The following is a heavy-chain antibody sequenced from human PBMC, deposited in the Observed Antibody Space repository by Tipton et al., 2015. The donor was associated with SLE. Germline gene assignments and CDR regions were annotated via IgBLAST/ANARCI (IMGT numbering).Heavy chain of an antibody. CDR2: IRFHGNNQ. Sequence: SLRLSCAASGFTFSSYGMHWVRQAPGKGLEWVSFIRFHGNNQYYADSVKGRFTISRDNSKNTLFLQMNSLRAEDTAVYYCAKDSHDILTGYYFDYWGQGTPVTVSS. D-gene: IGHD3-9*01. CDR1: GFTFSSYG. CDR3: AKDSHDILTGYYFDY. V-gene: IGHV3-30*02. J-gene: IGHJ4*02.